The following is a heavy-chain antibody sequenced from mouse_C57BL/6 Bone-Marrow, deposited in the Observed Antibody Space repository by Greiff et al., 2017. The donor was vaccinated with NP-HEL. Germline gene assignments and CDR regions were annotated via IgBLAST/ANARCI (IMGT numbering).Heavy chain of an antibody. D-gene: IGHD2-3*01. CDR3: ARRAFDGYFYAMDY. Sequence: QVTLKESGPGILQSSQTLSLTCSFSGFSLSTSGMGVSWIRQPSGKGLEWLAHTYWDDDKRYNPSLKSRLTISKDTSRNQVFLKITSVDTADTATYYCARRAFDGYFYAMDYWGQGTSVTVSS. J-gene: IGHJ4*01. CDR1: GFSLSTSGMG. V-gene: IGHV8-12*01. CDR2: TYWDDDK.